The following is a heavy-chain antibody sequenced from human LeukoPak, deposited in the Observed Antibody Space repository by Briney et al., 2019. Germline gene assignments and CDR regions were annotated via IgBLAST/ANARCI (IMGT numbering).Heavy chain of an antibody. D-gene: IGHD3-9*01. J-gene: IGHJ4*02. CDR3: ARGPLAGYDILNGYYIVYADY. V-gene: IGHV1-18*01. CDR1: GYTFTSYG. Sequence: GASVKVSFKASGYTFTSYGISWVRQAPGQGLEWMGWISTYNGNTNYAQKLQGRVTMTTDTSTSTDYMELRSLRSDETAVYYCARGPLAGYDILNGYYIVYADYWGQGTLVTVSS. CDR2: ISTYNGNT.